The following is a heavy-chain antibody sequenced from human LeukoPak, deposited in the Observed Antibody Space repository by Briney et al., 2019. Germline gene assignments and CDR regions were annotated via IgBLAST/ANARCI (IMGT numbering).Heavy chain of an antibody. V-gene: IGHV3-33*01. CDR2: IWYDGSNK. D-gene: IGHD6-13*01. CDR3: ARGSSSSWSQFDY. CDR1: GFTFSSYG. J-gene: IGHJ4*02. Sequence: GGSLRLSRAASGFTFSSYGMHWVRQAPGKGLEWVAVIWYDGSNKYYADSVKGRFTISRDNSKNTLYLQMNSLRAEDTAVYYCARGSSSSWSQFDYWGQGTLVTVSS.